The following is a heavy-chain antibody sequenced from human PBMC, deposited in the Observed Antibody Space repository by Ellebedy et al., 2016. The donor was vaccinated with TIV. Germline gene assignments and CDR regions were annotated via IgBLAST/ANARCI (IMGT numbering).Heavy chain of an antibody. J-gene: IGHJ4*02. CDR3: ATHKTMAYLFDF. CDR1: GFTFTSYS. CDR2: ISSTGYYI. D-gene: IGHD1-14*01. V-gene: IGHV3-21*04. Sequence: GESLKISCAASGFTFTSYSMNWVRQAPGTGLEWVSSISSTGYYIYYADSLKGRFTISRDDARNSLYLQMNSLRAEDTALYFCATHKTMAYLFDFWGQGALVTVSS.